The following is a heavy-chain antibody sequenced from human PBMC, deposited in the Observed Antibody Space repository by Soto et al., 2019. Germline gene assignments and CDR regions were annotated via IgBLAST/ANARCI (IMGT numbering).Heavy chain of an antibody. CDR2: INPSGGST. Sequence: QVQLVQSGAEVKKPGASVKVSCKASGYTFTSYYMHWVRQAPGQGLEWMGIINPSGGSTSYEQKLQGRVTRTRDTSPSTGDRERHILRSDDTAVYYGARDRLAGRGGAVDPWGQGTLVTVAS. V-gene: IGHV1-46*03. CDR1: GYTFTSYY. J-gene: IGHJ5*02. D-gene: IGHD3-16*01. CDR3: ARDRLAGRGGAVDP.